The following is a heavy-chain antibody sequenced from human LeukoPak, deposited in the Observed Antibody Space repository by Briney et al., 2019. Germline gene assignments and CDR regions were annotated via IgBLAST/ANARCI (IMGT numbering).Heavy chain of an antibody. CDR2: ISGSGDST. J-gene: IGHJ4*02. CDR1: GFIFSSYA. Sequence: GGSLRLSCAASGFIFSSYAMGWVRQAPGKGLEWVSVISGSGDSTCYADSAKGQFTISRDNSKNTLYLQVKSLRAEDTAVYYCARSSGLGYYCSGDFCYRSLTDWGQGTLVTVSS. D-gene: IGHD2-21*01. V-gene: IGHV3-23*01. CDR3: ARSSGLGYYCSGDFCYRSLTD.